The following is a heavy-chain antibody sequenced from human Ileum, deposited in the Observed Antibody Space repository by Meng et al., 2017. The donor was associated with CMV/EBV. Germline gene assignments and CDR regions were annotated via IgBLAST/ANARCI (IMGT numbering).Heavy chain of an antibody. D-gene: IGHD2-2*01. Sequence: GGSLRLSCTTSGFTFDDYAMHWVRQVPGKGLEWVSGISWNSGTKGYADSVKGRFTISRDNANNSLFLQMHSLRREDTALYYCTKDKMPGQVAGYFHYWGQGTLVTVSS. V-gene: IGHV3-9*01. J-gene: IGHJ4*02. CDR2: ISWNSGTK. CDR3: TKDKMPGQVAGYFHY. CDR1: GFTFDDYA.